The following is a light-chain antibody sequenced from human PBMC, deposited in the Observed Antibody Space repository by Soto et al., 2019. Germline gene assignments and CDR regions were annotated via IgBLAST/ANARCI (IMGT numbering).Light chain of an antibody. Sequence: DIQMTQSPSSLSASVGDRVTITCRASQSINSYLNWYQQKPGKAPKLLMYAASNLQSGVSSRFSGSGSGTDFTLTIYTLQSEDVATYYCQQSYYTPLTFGGGTKVEIK. CDR3: QQSYYTPLT. V-gene: IGKV1-39*01. J-gene: IGKJ4*01. CDR2: AAS. CDR1: QSINSY.